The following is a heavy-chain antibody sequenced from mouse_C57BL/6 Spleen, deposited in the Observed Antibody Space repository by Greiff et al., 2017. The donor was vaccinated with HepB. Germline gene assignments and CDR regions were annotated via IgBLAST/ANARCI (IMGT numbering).Heavy chain of an antibody. J-gene: IGHJ4*01. CDR3: ARHGAMDY. CDR2: IDPSDSYT. V-gene: IGHV1-50*01. CDR1: GYTFTSYW. Sequence: QVQLQQPGAELVKPGASVKLSCKASGYTFTSYWMQWVKQRPGQGLEWIGEIDPSDSYTNYNQKFKGKATLTVDTSSCTAYMQLSSLTSEDSAVYYCARHGAMDYWGQGTSVTVSS.